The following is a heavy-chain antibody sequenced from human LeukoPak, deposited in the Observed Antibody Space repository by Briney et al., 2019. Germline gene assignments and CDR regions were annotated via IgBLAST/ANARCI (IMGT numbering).Heavy chain of an antibody. D-gene: IGHD6-19*01. CDR1: GFTFDDYA. CDR2: ISWNSGSI. V-gene: IGHV3-9*03. J-gene: IGHJ4*02. Sequence: GGSLRLSCAASGFTFDDYAMHWVREAPGKGLEWVSGISWNSGSIGYADSVKGRFTISRDNAKNSLYLQMNSLRAEDMALYYCAKGSSGWYYYFDYWGQGTLVTVSS. CDR3: AKGSSGWYYYFDY.